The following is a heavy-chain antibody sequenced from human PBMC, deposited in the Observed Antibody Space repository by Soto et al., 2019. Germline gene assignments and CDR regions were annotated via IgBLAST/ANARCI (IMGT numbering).Heavy chain of an antibody. D-gene: IGHD5-18*01. J-gene: IGHJ5*02. V-gene: IGHV4-4*07. CDR3: ARDRPHSYRGYSYGYYDNWFDP. Sequence: SETLSLTCTVSGGSISSYYWSWIRQPAGKGLEWIGRIYTSGSTNYNPSLKSRVTMSVDTSKNQFSLKLSSVTAADTAVYYCARDRPHSYRGYSYGYYDNWFDPWGQGTLVTVSS. CDR1: GGSISSYY. CDR2: IYTSGST.